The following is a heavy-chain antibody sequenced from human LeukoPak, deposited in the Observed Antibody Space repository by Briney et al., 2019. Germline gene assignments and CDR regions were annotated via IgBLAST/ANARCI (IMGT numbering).Heavy chain of an antibody. CDR3: AKDYYGSGSLYWTGFDY. V-gene: IGHV3-23*01. CDR2: ISGSGGST. D-gene: IGHD3-10*01. Sequence: GGSLRLSCAASGFTFSSYAMSWVPQAPGKGLEWVSAISGSGGSTYYADSVKGRFTISRDNSKNTLYLQMNSLRAEDTAVYYCAKDYYGSGSLYWTGFDYWGQGTLVTVSS. CDR1: GFTFSSYA. J-gene: IGHJ4*02.